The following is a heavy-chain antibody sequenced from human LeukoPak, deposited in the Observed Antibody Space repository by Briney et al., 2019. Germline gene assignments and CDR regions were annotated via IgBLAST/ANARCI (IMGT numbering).Heavy chain of an antibody. CDR1: GFTFGDYA. CDR2: IRSKAYGGTT. CDR3: TRYDFWSGYPNMDV. Sequence: PGGSLRLSCTASGFTFGDYALSWVRQAPGKGLEWVGFIRSKAYGGTTEYAASVKGRFTISRDDSKSIAYLQMNSLKTEDTAVYYCTRYDFWSGYPNMDVWGKGTTVTVSS. J-gene: IGHJ6*03. V-gene: IGHV3-49*04. D-gene: IGHD3-3*01.